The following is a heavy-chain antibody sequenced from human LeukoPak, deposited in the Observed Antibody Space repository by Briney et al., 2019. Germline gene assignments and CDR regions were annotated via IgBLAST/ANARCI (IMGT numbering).Heavy chain of an antibody. D-gene: IGHD3-10*01. CDR3: ARLPGGVRGVIITQDY. CDR1: GFTFSSYG. Sequence: GRSLRLSCAASGFTFSSYGMHWVRQAPGKGLEWVAVIWYDGSNKYYADSVKSRFTISRDNSKNTLYLQMNSLRAEDTAVYYCARLPGGVRGVIITQDYWGQGTLVTVSS. CDR2: IWYDGSNK. V-gene: IGHV3-33*01. J-gene: IGHJ4*02.